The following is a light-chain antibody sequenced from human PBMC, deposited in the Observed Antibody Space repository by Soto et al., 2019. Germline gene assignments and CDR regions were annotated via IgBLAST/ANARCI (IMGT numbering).Light chain of an antibody. CDR1: QSVSST. Sequence: DIVMTQSPATLSVSPGERATLSCRASQSVSSTLAWYQQKPGQAPRLLIYGASTRATGIPARFSGSGSGTDFTLTISSLQSEDFTVYYCQQYNNWSITFGQGTRLE. V-gene: IGKV3-15*01. CDR3: QQYNNWSIT. CDR2: GAS. J-gene: IGKJ5*01.